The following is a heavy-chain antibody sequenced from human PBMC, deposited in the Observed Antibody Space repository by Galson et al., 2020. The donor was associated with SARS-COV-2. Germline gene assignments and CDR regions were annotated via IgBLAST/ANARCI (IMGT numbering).Heavy chain of an antibody. D-gene: IGHD3-10*02. J-gene: IGHJ6*02. CDR3: ARDASWAMFAMDV. V-gene: IGHV3-21*01. CDR1: GFTFSSYT. CDR2: ISSGSDYI. Sequence: GGSLRLSCAVSGFTFSSYTMNWVHQAPGKWLEWVSAISSGSDYIYNADSVMGRFTISRDNGKNSLYLQMNSLRVEDTAVYYCARDASWAMFAMDVWGQGTTVTVSS.